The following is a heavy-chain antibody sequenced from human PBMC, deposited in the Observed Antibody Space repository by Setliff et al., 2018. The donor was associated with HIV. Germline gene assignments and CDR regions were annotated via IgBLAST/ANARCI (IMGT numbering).Heavy chain of an antibody. J-gene: IGHJ4*02. D-gene: IGHD3-10*01. CDR2: IYSGGYST. CDR1: GFTFSSYA. Sequence: PGGSLRLSCAASGFTFSSYAMTWVRQAPGKGLEWVSVIYSGGYSTYYADSVKGRFTISRDNSKNTLYLQMNSLRAEDTAVYYCAKDGVSDGSGSYFDYWGQGTLVTVSS. CDR3: AKDGVSDGSGSYFDY. V-gene: IGHV3-23*03.